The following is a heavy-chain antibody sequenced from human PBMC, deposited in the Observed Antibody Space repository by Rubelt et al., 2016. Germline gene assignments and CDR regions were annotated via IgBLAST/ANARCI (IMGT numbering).Heavy chain of an antibody. CDR2: IYYNGST. CDR1: GGSITSYY. D-gene: IGHD3-10*01. Sequence: QVQLQESGPGLVKPSETLSLTCTVSGGSITSYYWSWIRQPPGKGLEWIGYIYYNGSTNYNPSLKSRVTISVDTSKKQFSLKLSSVTAADTAGYYCARVLYITMVRGAFYYMDVWGKGTTVTVSS. V-gene: IGHV4-59*01. J-gene: IGHJ6*03. CDR3: ARVLYITMVRGAFYYMDV.